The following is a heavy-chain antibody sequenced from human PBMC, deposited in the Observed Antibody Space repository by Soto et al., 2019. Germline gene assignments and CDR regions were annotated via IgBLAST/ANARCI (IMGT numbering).Heavy chain of an antibody. CDR3: TRLNSGYFDY. Sequence: EVQLVESGGGLVQPGGSLRLSCRASGFTFKNYWMSWVRQTPGRGLEWVANIKHNGSETNYVDSVKGRFTISRDNAKNSLDLQMDSLRVEDTDVYYCTRLNSGYFDYWAQGTLVTVSS. D-gene: IGHD2-8*02. V-gene: IGHV3-7*01. CDR1: GFTFKNYW. J-gene: IGHJ4*02. CDR2: IKHNGSET.